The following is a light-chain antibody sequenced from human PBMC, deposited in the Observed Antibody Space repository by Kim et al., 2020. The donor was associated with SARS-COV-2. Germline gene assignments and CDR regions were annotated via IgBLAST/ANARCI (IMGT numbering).Light chain of an antibody. Sequence: DIQLTQSPSFLSASVGDRVTITCRASQGISTSLAWYQQKPGKAPKLLIYAASTLQSGVPSRFSGTGSGTEFTLTITTLQPENFATYYCQQLNSYPITFGQGTRLEIK. V-gene: IGKV1-9*01. CDR1: QGISTS. CDR3: QQLNSYPIT. CDR2: AAS. J-gene: IGKJ5*01.